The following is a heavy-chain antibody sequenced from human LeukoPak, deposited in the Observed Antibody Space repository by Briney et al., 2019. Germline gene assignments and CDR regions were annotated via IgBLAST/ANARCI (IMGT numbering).Heavy chain of an antibody. CDR1: GFTFDDYA. CDR2: ISWNSGSI. V-gene: IGHV3-9*03. Sequence: PGGSLRLSCAASGFTFDDYAMHWVRQAPGKGLEWVSGISWNSGSIGYADSVKGRFTISRDNAKNSLYLQMNSLRAEDMALYYCAKDAVHSLGYCSSTSCYHFDYWGQGTLVTVSS. J-gene: IGHJ4*02. CDR3: AKDAVHSLGYCSSTSCYHFDY. D-gene: IGHD2-2*01.